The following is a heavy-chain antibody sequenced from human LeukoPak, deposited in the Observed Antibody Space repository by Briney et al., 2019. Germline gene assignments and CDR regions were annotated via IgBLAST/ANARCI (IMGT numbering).Heavy chain of an antibody. Sequence: ASVKVSCKASGYTFTGYYMHWVRQAPGQGLEGMGWINHNSGGTNYAQKFQGWVTMTRDTSISTAYMELSRLRSDDTAVYYCARLRGYSYGDWYFDLWGRGTLVTVSS. CDR2: INHNSGGT. D-gene: IGHD5-18*01. V-gene: IGHV1-2*04. CDR3: ARLRGYSYGDWYFDL. CDR1: GYTFTGYY. J-gene: IGHJ2*01.